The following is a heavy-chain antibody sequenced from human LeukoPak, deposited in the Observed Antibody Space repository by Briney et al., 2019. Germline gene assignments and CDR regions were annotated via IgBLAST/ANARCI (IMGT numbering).Heavy chain of an antibody. V-gene: IGHV4-34*01. CDR3: ASISGYPNWFDP. CDR1: GGSFSGYY. J-gene: IGHJ5*02. D-gene: IGHD5-12*01. CDR2: INHSGST. Sequence: PSETLSLTCAVYGGSFSGYYWSWIRQPPGKGLEWIGEINHSGSTNYNPSLKSRVTISVDTSKNQFSLKLSSVTAADTAVYYCASISGYPNWFDPWGQGTLVTVSS.